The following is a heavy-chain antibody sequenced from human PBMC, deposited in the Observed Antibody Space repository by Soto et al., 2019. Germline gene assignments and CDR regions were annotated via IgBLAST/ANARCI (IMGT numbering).Heavy chain of an antibody. V-gene: IGHV3-7*04. CDR2: IKPDGSEK. CDR3: ARGDYYDTSGPFSDAFDI. D-gene: IGHD3-22*01. Sequence: PGGSLRLYCAASGFTFNTYWMSWVRQAPGKGLEWVANIKPDGSEKWYVDSVKGLFTISRDNAKNSLYLQMNSLRAEDTAVYFCARGDYYDTSGPFSDAFDIWGQGTMVTVSS. J-gene: IGHJ3*02. CDR1: GFTFNTYW.